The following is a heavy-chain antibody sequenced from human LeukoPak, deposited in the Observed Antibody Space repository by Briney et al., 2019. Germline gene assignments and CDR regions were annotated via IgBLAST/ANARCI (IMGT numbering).Heavy chain of an antibody. CDR1: GYTFTSYD. CDR2: MNPNSGST. CDR3: ARGRSTGYPYYFEY. Sequence: ASVKVSCKASGYTFTSYDINGVRQATGQGLEWMGWMNPNSGSTGYAQKFQGRVTITRDTSISTAYMELSGLRSEDPAVYYCARGRSTGYPYYFEYWGQGTLATVSS. D-gene: IGHD5-12*01. V-gene: IGHV1-8*03. J-gene: IGHJ4*02.